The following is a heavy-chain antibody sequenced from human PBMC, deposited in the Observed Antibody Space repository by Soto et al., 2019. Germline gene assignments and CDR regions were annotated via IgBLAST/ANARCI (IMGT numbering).Heavy chain of an antibody. CDR1: GGTFSSYA. CDR3: ARGQGIVVVPAAIADDFDY. CDR2: ISAYNGNT. D-gene: IGHD2-2*01. J-gene: IGHJ4*02. Sequence: QVQLVQSGAEVKKPGSSVKVSCKASGGTFSSYAISWVRQAPGQGLEWMGWISAYNGNTNYAQKLQGRVTMTTDTSTSTAYMELRSLRSDDTAVYYCARGQGIVVVPAAIADDFDYWGQGTLVTVSS. V-gene: IGHV1-18*01.